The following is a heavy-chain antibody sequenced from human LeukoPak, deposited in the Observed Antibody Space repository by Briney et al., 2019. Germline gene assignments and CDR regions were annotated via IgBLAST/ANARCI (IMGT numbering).Heavy chain of an antibody. CDR2: ISYDGSNK. Sequence: PGGSLRLSCAASGFTFSSYAMHWVRQAPGKGLEWVAVISYDGSNKYYADSVKGRFTISRDNSKNTLYLQMNSLRAEDTAVYYCARDLGPGYGSGSYYFFDYWGQGTLVTVSS. CDR3: ARDLGPGYGSGSYYFFDY. J-gene: IGHJ4*02. CDR1: GFTFSSYA. D-gene: IGHD3-10*01. V-gene: IGHV3-30-3*01.